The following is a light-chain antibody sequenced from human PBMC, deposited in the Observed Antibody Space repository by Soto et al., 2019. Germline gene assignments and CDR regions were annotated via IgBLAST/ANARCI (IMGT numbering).Light chain of an antibody. V-gene: IGLV2-8*01. Sequence: QSVLTQPPSASGSPGQSVTISCTGTSSDVGAYNYVSWYQQHPGKAPKLMIYEVNTRPSGVPDRFSGSKSGNTASLTVSGLQAEDEADYYCSSHSGSNLVVFGGGTKVTVL. CDR1: SSDVGAYNY. J-gene: IGLJ2*01. CDR2: EVN. CDR3: SSHSGSNLVV.